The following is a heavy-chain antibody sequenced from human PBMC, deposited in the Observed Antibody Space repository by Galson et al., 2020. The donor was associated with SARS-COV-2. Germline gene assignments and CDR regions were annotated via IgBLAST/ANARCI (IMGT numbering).Heavy chain of an antibody. D-gene: IGHD3-16*01. V-gene: IGHV3-33*01. CDR3: ARDGADGYNGVWYFQH. J-gene: IGHJ1*01. CDR1: GFTFSSYG. Sequence: TGGSLRLSCAASGFTFSSYGMHWVRQAPGKGLEWVAVIWYDGSNKYYADSVKGRFTISRDNSKNTLYLQMNSLRAEDTAVYYCARDGADGYNGVWYFQHWGQGTLVTVSS. CDR2: IWYDGSNK.